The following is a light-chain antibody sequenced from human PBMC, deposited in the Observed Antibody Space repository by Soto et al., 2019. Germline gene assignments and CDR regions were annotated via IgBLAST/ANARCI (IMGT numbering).Light chain of an antibody. CDR2: GAS. CDR3: QQLNIFPPLFT. J-gene: IGKJ3*01. CDR1: QGIRSY. V-gene: IGKV1-9*01. Sequence: DIQLTQSPFFLSASVGDRVTITCRASQGIRSYLAWYQQRPGKAPELLIYGASTLRTGVVSRFSGSGSGTEFTLTISSLQPEDFATYFCQQLNIFPPLFTFGPGTKVDIK.